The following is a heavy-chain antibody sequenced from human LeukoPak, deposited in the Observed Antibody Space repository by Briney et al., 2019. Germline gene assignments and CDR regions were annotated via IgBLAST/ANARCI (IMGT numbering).Heavy chain of an antibody. J-gene: IGHJ4*02. CDR3: VKDYRVGSSPAFGDF. CDR2: LIENGATT. CDR1: GSTFRSHA. D-gene: IGHD1-26*01. V-gene: IGHV3-23*01. Sequence: GGSLRLSCAASGSTFRSHAMSWVRQAPGKGLEWVSGLIENGATTYYADSVKGRFSISRDNSMNTVYLQMNNLEAEDTAVYYCVKDYRVGSSPAFGDFWGQGTLVTVSS.